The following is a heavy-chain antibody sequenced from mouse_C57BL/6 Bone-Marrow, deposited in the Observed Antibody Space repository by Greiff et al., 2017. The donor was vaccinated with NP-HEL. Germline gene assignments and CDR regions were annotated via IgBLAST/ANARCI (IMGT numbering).Heavy chain of an antibody. CDR1: GYAFSSSW. D-gene: IGHD2-4*01. Sequence: QVQLQQPGPELVKPGASVKISCKASGYAFSSSWMNWVKQRPGKGLEWIGRIYPGDGDTNYNGKFKGKATLTADKSSSTAYMQLSSLTSEDSAVYFCAYDYDGYYFDYWGQGTTLTVSS. J-gene: IGHJ2*01. V-gene: IGHV1-82*01. CDR2: IYPGDGDT. CDR3: AYDYDGYYFDY.